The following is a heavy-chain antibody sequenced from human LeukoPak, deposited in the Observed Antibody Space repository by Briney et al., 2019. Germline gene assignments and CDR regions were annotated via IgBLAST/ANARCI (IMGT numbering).Heavy chain of an antibody. Sequence: PSETLSLTCTVSGGSISGYYWTWIRQPPGKGLEWIGYIHYTGSPNYNPSLKSRVTISVDTSKNQFSLRLNSVAAADTAVYYCARVDTVTTTFDYWGQGTLVTVSS. CDR2: IHYTGSP. V-gene: IGHV4-59*01. CDR3: ARVDTVTTTFDY. D-gene: IGHD4-17*01. J-gene: IGHJ4*02. CDR1: GGSISGYY.